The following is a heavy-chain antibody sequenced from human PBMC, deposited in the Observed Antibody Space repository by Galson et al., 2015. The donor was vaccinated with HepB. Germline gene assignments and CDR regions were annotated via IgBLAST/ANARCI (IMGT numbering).Heavy chain of an antibody. CDR1: GVTFSNSG. CDR3: AKDAYRSSYYFDF. V-gene: IGHV3-33*06. J-gene: IGHJ4*02. CDR2: VWSDGYKK. Sequence: SLRLSCAASGVTFSNSGMHWVRQAPGKGREWVAVVWSDGYKKYYADSVQGRFTISRDNSKNTLFLQMDSLRAEDTAVYYCAKDAYRSSYYFDFWGQGTVVTVSS. D-gene: IGHD3-16*01.